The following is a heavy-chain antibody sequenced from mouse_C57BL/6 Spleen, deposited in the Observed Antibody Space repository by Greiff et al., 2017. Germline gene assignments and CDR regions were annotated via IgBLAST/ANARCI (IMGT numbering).Heavy chain of an antibody. CDR3: ASDSSGYYYAMDY. CDR2: IWGDGST. V-gene: IGHV2-3*01. J-gene: IGHJ4*01. D-gene: IGHD3-2*02. CDR1: GFSLTSYG. Sequence: VQLQQSGPGLVAPSQSLSITCTVSGFSLTSYGVSWVRQPPGKGLEWLGVIWGDGSTNYHSALISRLSISKDNSKSQVFLKMNSLQTDDTARYYCASDSSGYYYAMDYWGQGTSVTVSS.